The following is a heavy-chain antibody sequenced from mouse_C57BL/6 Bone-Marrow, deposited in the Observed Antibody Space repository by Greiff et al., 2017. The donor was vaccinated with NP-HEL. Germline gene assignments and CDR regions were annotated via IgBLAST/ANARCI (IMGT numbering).Heavy chain of an antibody. CDR2: IRNKANGYTT. Sequence: EVHLVESGGGLVQPGGSLSLSCAASGFTFTDYYMSWVRQPPGKALEWLGFIRNKANGYTTEYSASVKGRFTISRDNSQSILYLQMNALRAEDSATYYCARSPPDYGSSWDFDYWGQGTTLTVSS. V-gene: IGHV7-3*01. D-gene: IGHD1-1*01. J-gene: IGHJ2*01. CDR3: ARSPPDYGSSWDFDY. CDR1: GFTFTDYY.